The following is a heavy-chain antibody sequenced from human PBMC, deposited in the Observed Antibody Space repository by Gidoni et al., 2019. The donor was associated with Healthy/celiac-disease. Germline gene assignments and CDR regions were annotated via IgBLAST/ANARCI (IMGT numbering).Heavy chain of an antibody. CDR2: IYSGGST. D-gene: IGHD6-13*01. CDR3: ARATSSSWYSAFDY. J-gene: IGHJ4*02. V-gene: IGHV3-53*01. CDR1: GFTVSSNY. Sequence: EVQLVESGGGLLQPGGSLRLSCAASGFTVSSNYMSWVRQAPGKGLEWVSVIYSGGSTYYADSVKGRFTISRDNSKNTLYLQMNSLRAEDTAVYYCARATSSSWYSAFDYWGQGTLVTVSS.